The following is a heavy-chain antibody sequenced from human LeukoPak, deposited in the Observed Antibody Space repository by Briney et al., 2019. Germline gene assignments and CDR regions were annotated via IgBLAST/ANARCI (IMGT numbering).Heavy chain of an antibody. CDR2: ISGSGGTT. Sequence: GGSLRLSCAASGFTFSSYAMSWVRQAPVKGLEWVSGISGSGGTTYYADSVKGRFIISRDNSKDTLYLQVNSLRAEDTAVYYCAKVLLGSRLRSGFFDPWGQGTLVTVSS. J-gene: IGHJ5*02. D-gene: IGHD2-21*01. CDR1: GFTFSSYA. CDR3: AKVLLGSRLRSGFFDP. V-gene: IGHV3-23*01.